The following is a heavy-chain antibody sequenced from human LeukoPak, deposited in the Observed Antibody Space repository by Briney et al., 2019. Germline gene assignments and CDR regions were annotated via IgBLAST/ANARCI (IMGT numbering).Heavy chain of an antibody. CDR3: ARGHRLRYFDWLLLSPYYFDY. Sequence: PSETLFLTCAVYGVSFSGYYWSWIRQPPGRGLEWIGEINHSGSTNYNPSLKSRVTISVDTSKNQFSLKLSSVTAADTAVYYCARGHRLRYFDWLLLSPYYFDYWGQGTLVTVSS. D-gene: IGHD3-9*01. J-gene: IGHJ4*02. CDR2: INHSGST. V-gene: IGHV4-34*01. CDR1: GVSFSGYY.